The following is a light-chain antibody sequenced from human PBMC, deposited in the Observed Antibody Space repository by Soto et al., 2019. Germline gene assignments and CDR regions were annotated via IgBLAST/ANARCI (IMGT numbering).Light chain of an antibody. CDR3: QQAYSLPVT. Sequence: DIQLTQSPSSVSASVGDRVTLTCRASQGISNWLAWYQQKPGKAPKLLISAASTLQGGVPSRFSGSFSGTDFTLTITSLQAEDFVTYFCQQAYSLPVTFGQGTKLEIK. CDR1: QGISNW. J-gene: IGKJ2*01. V-gene: IGKV1-12*01. CDR2: AAS.